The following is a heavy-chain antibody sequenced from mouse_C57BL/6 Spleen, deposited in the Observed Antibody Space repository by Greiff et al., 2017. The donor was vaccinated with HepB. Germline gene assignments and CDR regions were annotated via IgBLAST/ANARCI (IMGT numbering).Heavy chain of an antibody. Sequence: EVQLQQSGAELVKPGASVKLSCTASGFNIKDYYMHWVKQRTEQGLEWIGRIDPEDGDTKDAPKFQGKANITADTSSNTAYLQLSSLTSEDTAVYYCARRDGYYDAMDYWGQGTSVTVSS. J-gene: IGHJ4*01. CDR2: IDPEDGDT. CDR1: GFNIKDYY. V-gene: IGHV14-2*01. D-gene: IGHD2-3*01. CDR3: ARRDGYYDAMDY.